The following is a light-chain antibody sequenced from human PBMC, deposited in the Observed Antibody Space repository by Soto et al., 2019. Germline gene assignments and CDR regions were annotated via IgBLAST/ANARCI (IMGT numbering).Light chain of an antibody. J-gene: IGKJ1*01. Sequence: IVLTHAPATLSFSPGEIATLSFRASQSVSSYLAWYQQKPGQAPRLLIYDASNRATGIPARFSGSGSGTDFTLTISSLEPEDFAVYYCQHRSNSWTFGQGTKVDIK. CDR2: DAS. CDR1: QSVSSY. V-gene: IGKV3-11*01. CDR3: QHRSNSWT.